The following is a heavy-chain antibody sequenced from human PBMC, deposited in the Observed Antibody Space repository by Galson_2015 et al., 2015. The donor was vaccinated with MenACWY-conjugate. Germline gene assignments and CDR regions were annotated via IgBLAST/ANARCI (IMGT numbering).Heavy chain of an antibody. D-gene: IGHD2-15*01. V-gene: IGHV1-2*04. CDR2: INPNSGGT. Sequence: SVKVSCKASGYTFISYAIHWVRQAPGQRLEWMGWINPNSGGTNYAQKFQGWVTMTRDTSISTAYMELSRPRSDDTAVYYCVRGGDIVVVVAATSFDYWGQGTLVTVSS. CDR1: GYTFISYA. J-gene: IGHJ4*02. CDR3: VRGGDIVVVVAATSFDY.